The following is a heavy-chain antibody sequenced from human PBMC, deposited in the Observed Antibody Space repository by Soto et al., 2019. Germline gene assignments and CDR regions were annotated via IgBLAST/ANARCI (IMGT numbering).Heavy chain of an antibody. D-gene: IGHD3-3*01. J-gene: IGHJ5*02. Sequence: QVTLKESGPVLVKPTETLTLTCTVSGFSLSNARMGVSWIRQPPGKALEWLAHIFSNDEKSYSTSLKSRLTMSKDTTKRPAVLSLTDMDPVDTASFYGARIRGREYDFWSGSSAGWCEPWCQGTLVSVSS. V-gene: IGHV2-26*01. CDR3: ARIRGREYDFWSGSSAGWCEP. CDR2: IFSNDEK. CDR1: GFSLSNARMG.